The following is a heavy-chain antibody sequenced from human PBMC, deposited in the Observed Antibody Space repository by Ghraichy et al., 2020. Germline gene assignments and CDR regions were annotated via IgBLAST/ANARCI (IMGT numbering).Heavy chain of an antibody. D-gene: IGHD3-22*01. CDR1: GGSISSSSYY. CDR2: IYYSGST. CDR3: ACPPDYYDSSGYYISDGP. Sequence: TLSLTFTVSGGSISSSSYYWGWIRQPPGKGLEWIGSIYYSGSTYYNPSLKSRVTISVDTSKNQFSLKLSSVTAADTAVYYCACPPDYYDSSGYYISDGPWGQGTLVTVSS. V-gene: IGHV4-39*07. J-gene: IGHJ5*02.